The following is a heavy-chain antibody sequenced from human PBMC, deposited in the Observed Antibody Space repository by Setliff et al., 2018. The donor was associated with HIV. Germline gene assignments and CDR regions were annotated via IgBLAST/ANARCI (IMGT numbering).Heavy chain of an antibody. CDR3: ARGQWPAPRPDFSDGYYNYGMDV. V-gene: IGHV4-61*02. CDR1: GVSITNGTFY. D-gene: IGHD2-2*01. CDR2: IAKTGST. J-gene: IGHJ6*02. Sequence: LSLTCTVSGVSITNGTFYWNWIRQPAGKGLEWIGRIAKTGSTSYNPSFRSRVTISVDTSKNQFSLMLDSVTAADTAVYYCARGQWPAPRPDFSDGYYNYGMDVWGQGTTVTVSS.